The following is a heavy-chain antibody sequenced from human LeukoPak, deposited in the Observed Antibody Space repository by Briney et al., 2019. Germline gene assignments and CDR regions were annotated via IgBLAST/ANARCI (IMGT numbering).Heavy chain of an antibody. Sequence: PGKSLRLSCTASGSTFSNYAMHWVRQAPGKGLEWVAVISYGGHNKYYADSVKGRFTISRDNSKNTLFLEMNSLRAEDTAVYYCAKDLQYCNSSSCYFTPIMDVWGQGTTVTVSS. J-gene: IGHJ6*02. CDR1: GSTFSNYA. CDR3: AKDLQYCNSSSCYFTPIMDV. V-gene: IGHV3-30-3*01. CDR2: ISYGGHNK. D-gene: IGHD2-2*01.